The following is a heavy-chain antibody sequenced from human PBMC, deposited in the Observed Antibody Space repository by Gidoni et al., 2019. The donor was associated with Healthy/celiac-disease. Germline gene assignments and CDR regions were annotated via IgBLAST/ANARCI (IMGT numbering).Heavy chain of an antibody. CDR2: ISSSSSTS. D-gene: IGHD6-19*01. J-gene: IGHJ3*02. CDR1: GSTFSRSS. CDR3: ARDSEDSSGWHDAFDI. Sequence: EVQLVESGGGLVQPGGSLRLSCAASGSTFSRSSMNWVRQAPGQGLEWVSSISSSSSTSYYADSVKGRFTISRDNAKNSLYLQMNSLRDEDTAVYYCARDSEDSSGWHDAFDIWGQGTMVTVSS. V-gene: IGHV3-48*02.